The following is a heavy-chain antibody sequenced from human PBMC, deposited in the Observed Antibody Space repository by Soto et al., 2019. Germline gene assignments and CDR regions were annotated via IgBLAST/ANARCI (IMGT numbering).Heavy chain of an antibody. Sequence: PGGSLRLCCAASGFTFSSYAMHWVRQAPGKGLEWVAVISYDGSNKYYADSVKGRFTISRDNSKNTLYLQMNSLRAEDTAVYYCARDRAAGTDYYYYGMDVWGQGTTVTVSS. CDR2: ISYDGSNK. CDR1: GFTFSSYA. J-gene: IGHJ6*02. D-gene: IGHD6-13*01. V-gene: IGHV3-30-3*01. CDR3: ARDRAAGTDYYYYGMDV.